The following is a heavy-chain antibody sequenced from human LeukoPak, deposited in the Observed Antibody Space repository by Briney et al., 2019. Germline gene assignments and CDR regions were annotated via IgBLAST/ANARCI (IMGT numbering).Heavy chain of an antibody. CDR2: IYYIGST. J-gene: IGHJ5*02. Sequence: SETLSLTCTVSGGSISSYYWSWVRQPPGKGLEWIGYIYYIGSTNYNPSLKSRVTISVDTSKNQFSLKLSSVTAADTAVYYCARVPGYCTNGVCYYWFDPWGQGTLVTVSS. V-gene: IGHV4-59*01. D-gene: IGHD2-8*01. CDR1: GGSISSYY. CDR3: ARVPGYCTNGVCYYWFDP.